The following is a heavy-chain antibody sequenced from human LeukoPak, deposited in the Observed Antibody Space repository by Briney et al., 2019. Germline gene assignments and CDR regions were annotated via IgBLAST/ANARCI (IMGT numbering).Heavy chain of an antibody. CDR2: IYHSGST. CDR1: GYSISSGYY. Sequence: SETLSLTCTVSGYSISSGYYWGWIRQPPGKGLEWIGSIYHSGSTYYNPSLKSRVTISVDTSKNQFSLKLSSVTAADTAVYYCASRLDVEMATISLDYWGQGTLVTVSS. D-gene: IGHD5-24*01. J-gene: IGHJ4*02. V-gene: IGHV4-38-2*02. CDR3: ASRLDVEMATISLDY.